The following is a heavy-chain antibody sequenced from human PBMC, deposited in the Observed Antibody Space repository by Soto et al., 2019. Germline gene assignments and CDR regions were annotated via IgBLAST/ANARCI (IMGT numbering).Heavy chain of an antibody. CDR3: ARRASSGRDPFYFDY. J-gene: IGHJ4*02. CDR1: GGSISGGGGYY. Sequence: QVHLQESGPGLVKASQTLSLTCTVSGGSISGGGGYYWSWIRQHPGKGLECIGYISYSGSTYYNPSLKSRATISVDTSENQFSLKLSSVTAADTAVYYCARRASSGRDPFYFDYWGQGTLVAVSS. V-gene: IGHV4-31*03. CDR2: ISYSGST. D-gene: IGHD6-6*01.